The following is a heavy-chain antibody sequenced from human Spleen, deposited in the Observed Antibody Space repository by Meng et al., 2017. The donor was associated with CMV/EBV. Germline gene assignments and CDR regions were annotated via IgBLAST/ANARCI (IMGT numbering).Heavy chain of an antibody. J-gene: IGHJ5*02. V-gene: IGHV1-2*02. CDR2: INPNSGDT. CDR3: ARDLEYCGSTSCFEDCFDP. D-gene: IGHD2-2*01. Sequence: ASVKVSRKASGYTFTGYYIHWLRQAPGQGLEWMGWINPNSGDTSFAQKFQGRVTMTRDTSISTAYMELSRLRSDDTAVYYCARDLEYCGSTSCFEDCFDPWGQGTLVTVSS. CDR1: GYTFTGYY.